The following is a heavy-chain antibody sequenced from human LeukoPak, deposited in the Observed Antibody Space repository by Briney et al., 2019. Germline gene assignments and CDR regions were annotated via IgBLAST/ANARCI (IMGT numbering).Heavy chain of an antibody. CDR3: ARGSGSYSYLFDY. CDR1: GGSISSYY. D-gene: IGHD1-26*01. V-gene: IGHV4-4*09. J-gene: IGHJ4*02. Sequence: SSETLSLTCTVSGGSISSYYWSWIRQPPGKGLEWIGYIYTSGSTNYNPSLKSRVTISVDTSKNQFSLKLSSVTAADTAVYYCARGSGSYSYLFDYWGQGTLVTVSS. CDR2: IYTSGST.